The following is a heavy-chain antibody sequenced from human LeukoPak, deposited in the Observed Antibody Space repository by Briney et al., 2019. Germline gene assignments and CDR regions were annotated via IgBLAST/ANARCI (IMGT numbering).Heavy chain of an antibody. D-gene: IGHD3-22*01. Sequence: GASVKFSCKASGYTFTSYDINWVRQATGQGLEWMGWMNPNGGNTGYAQKFQGRVTMTRNTSISTAYMELSSLRSEDTAVYYCARGGGYYKYYYYYYMDVWGKGTTVTVSS. J-gene: IGHJ6*03. CDR1: GYTFTSYD. CDR2: MNPNGGNT. CDR3: ARGGGYYKYYYYYYMDV. V-gene: IGHV1-8*01.